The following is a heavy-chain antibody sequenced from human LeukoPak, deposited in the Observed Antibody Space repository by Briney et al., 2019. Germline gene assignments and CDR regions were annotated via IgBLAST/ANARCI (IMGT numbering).Heavy chain of an antibody. Sequence: PGGALMLSCAASGFTFDDYAVDWVRQAPGKGLEWVSLISGDGGNTYYADSVKGRFTISRDNSKNSLYLQMNSLRTEDTALYYCAKDSTEHQLLGFFAYWGQGTLVTVSS. D-gene: IGHD2-2*01. J-gene: IGHJ4*02. CDR2: ISGDGGNT. V-gene: IGHV3-43*02. CDR1: GFTFDDYA. CDR3: AKDSTEHQLLGFFAY.